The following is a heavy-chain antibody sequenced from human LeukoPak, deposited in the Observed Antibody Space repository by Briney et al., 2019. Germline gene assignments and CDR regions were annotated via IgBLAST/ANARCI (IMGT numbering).Heavy chain of an antibody. Sequence: GGSLRLSCAASGFTFSGYWMTWVRQAPGKGLEWVANIKQDGSERYYVDSVKGRFTVSRDNGKNSLYLQMDSLRAEDTAVYYCAGGGSSGWSIPIGYWGQGTLVTVSS. CDR3: AGGGSSGWSIPIGY. V-gene: IGHV3-7*01. D-gene: IGHD6-19*01. J-gene: IGHJ4*02. CDR1: GFTFSGYW. CDR2: IKQDGSER.